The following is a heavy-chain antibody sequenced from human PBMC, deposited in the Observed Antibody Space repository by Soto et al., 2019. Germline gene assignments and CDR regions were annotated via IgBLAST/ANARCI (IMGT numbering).Heavy chain of an antibody. V-gene: IGHV4-34*01. CDR1: GGSFSGYY. J-gene: IGHJ4*02. Sequence: QVQLQQWGAGLLKPSETLSLTCAVYGGSFSGYYWSWIRQPPGKGLEWIGEINHSGSTNYNPSLKSRVTISVDTSKNQFSLKLSSVTAADTAVYYCARGSVAHYDFWSGFSLYDYWGQGTLVTVSS. CDR2: INHSGST. CDR3: ARGSVAHYDFWSGFSLYDY. D-gene: IGHD3-3*01.